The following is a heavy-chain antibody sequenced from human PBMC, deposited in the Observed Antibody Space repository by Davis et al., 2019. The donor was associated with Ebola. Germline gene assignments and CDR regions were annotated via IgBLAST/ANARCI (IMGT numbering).Heavy chain of an antibody. J-gene: IGHJ3*01. CDR3: AKWEERARAFDV. V-gene: IGHV4-59*03. D-gene: IGHD1-26*01. CDR1: GASITSYY. Sequence: PSETLSLTCTVPGASITSYYWNWIRQPPGKGLEWIGYTYHTGNTLCSPSLNSRVTLSVDTSKKQISLRLSSVTAADTAVYYCAKWEERARAFDVWGQGTMVTISS. CDR2: TYHTGNT.